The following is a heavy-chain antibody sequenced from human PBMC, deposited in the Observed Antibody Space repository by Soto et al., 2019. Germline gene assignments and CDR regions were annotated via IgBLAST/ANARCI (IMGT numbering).Heavy chain of an antibody. CDR1: GGSISSSSYY. CDR2: IYYSGST. Sequence: SETLSLSCTVSGGSISSSSYYWGWIRQPPGKGLEWIGSIYYSGSTYYNPSLKSRVTISVDTSKNQFSLKLSSVTAADTAVYYCPNPWYGSPAVPGGLEFWGKGTWVPVS. V-gene: IGHV4-39*01. J-gene: IGHJ4*02. D-gene: IGHD6-13*01. CDR3: PNPWYGSPAVPGGLEF.